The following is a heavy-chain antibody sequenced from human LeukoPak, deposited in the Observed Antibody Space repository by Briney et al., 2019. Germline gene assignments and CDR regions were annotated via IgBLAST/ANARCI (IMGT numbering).Heavy chain of an antibody. CDR3: ARDIYDSSGQDGDLDY. CDR2: INPNSGGT. J-gene: IGHJ4*02. Sequence: ASVKVSCKASGYTFTGYYLHWVRQAPGQGLEWMGWINPNSGGTNYGQKFQGRVTMTSDTSVSTAYMELSRLRSDDTAVYYCARDIYDSSGQDGDLDYWGQGTLVTVSS. V-gene: IGHV1-2*02. D-gene: IGHD3-22*01. CDR1: GYTFTGYY.